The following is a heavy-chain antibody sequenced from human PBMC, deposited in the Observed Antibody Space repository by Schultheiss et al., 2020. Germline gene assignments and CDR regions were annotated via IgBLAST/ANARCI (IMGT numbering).Heavy chain of an antibody. CDR2: IYSGGST. CDR3: ARDLGPSSPTYYYDSSGYYPDAFDI. Sequence: GGSLRLSCAASGFTVSSNYMSWVRQAPGKGLEWVSVIYSGGSTYYADSVKGRFTISRDNSKNTLYLQMNSLRAEDTAVYYCARDLGPSSPTYYYDSSGYYPDAFDIWGQGTMVTVSS. D-gene: IGHD3-22*01. J-gene: IGHJ3*02. V-gene: IGHV3-53*01. CDR1: GFTVSSNY.